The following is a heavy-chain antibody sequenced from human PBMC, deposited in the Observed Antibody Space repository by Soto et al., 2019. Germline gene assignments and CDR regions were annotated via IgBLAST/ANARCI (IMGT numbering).Heavy chain of an antibody. D-gene: IGHD3-3*01. J-gene: IGHJ4*02. CDR2: IYYSGST. Sequence: TLSLTCTVSGGSISSGDYYWSWIRQPPGKGLEWIGYIYYSGSTYYNPSLKSRVTISVDTSKNQFSLKLSSVTAADTAVYYCARAAQTYYDFWSGYLGAAFDYWGQGTLVTVSS. CDR1: GGSISSGDYY. CDR3: ARAAQTYYDFWSGYLGAAFDY. V-gene: IGHV4-30-4*01.